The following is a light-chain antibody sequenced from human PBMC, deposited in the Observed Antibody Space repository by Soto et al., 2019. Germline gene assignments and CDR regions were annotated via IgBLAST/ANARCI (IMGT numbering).Light chain of an antibody. V-gene: IGKV3-11*01. Sequence: EIVLTQSPATLSLPPGERATLSCRASQSVDSYLTWYQQRPGQAPRLLVYDVSKRATGIPVRFSGSGSGTDFTLTISSLEPEDVAIYYCQQRRNWPLTFGGGTKVEIK. J-gene: IGKJ4*01. CDR1: QSVDSY. CDR3: QQRRNWPLT. CDR2: DVS.